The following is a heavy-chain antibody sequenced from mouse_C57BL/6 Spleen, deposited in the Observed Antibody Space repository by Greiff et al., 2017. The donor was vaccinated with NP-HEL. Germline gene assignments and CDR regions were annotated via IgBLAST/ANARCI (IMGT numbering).Heavy chain of an antibody. D-gene: IGHD3-2*02. CDR3: ARRRDSSGPLLDW. Sequence: QVQLQQSGAELARPGASVKLSCKASGYTFTSYGISWVKQRTGQGLEWIGEIYPRSGNTYYNEKFKGKATLTADKSSSTAYMGLRSLTSEDSAVYFCARRRDSSGPLLDWWGQGTTLTVSS. V-gene: IGHV1-81*01. J-gene: IGHJ2*01. CDR2: IYPRSGNT. CDR1: GYTFTSYG.